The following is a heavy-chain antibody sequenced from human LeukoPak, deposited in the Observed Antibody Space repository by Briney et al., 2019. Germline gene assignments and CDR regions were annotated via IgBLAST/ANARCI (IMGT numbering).Heavy chain of an antibody. Sequence: PGGSLRLSCGASGFTFSSYWMTWVRQAPGKGLEWVSAISGGGGGTYYANSVKGRFTISRDNSKNTVYLQMNSLRAEDTAVYYCAKDDEAIDVLRGFFDIWGQGTMVTVSS. J-gene: IGHJ3*02. CDR3: AKDDEAIDVLRGFFDI. V-gene: IGHV3-23*01. D-gene: IGHD2-21*01. CDR1: GFTFSSYW. CDR2: ISGGGGGT.